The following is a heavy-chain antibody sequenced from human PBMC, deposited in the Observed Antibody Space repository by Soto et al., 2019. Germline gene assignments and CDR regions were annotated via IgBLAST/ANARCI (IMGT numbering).Heavy chain of an antibody. V-gene: IGHV1-8*01. Sequence: GSSVKVSCKASGYTFTSYDINWVRQATGQGLEWMGWINPNSGNTAYAQSFTGRVIISMNTSISTAYMQICSLKAEDTAVYYCARGPRSGYHNWFDPWGQGTLVTVSS. CDR1: GYTFTSYD. CDR3: ARGPRSGYHNWFDP. D-gene: IGHD5-12*01. CDR2: INPNSGNT. J-gene: IGHJ5*02.